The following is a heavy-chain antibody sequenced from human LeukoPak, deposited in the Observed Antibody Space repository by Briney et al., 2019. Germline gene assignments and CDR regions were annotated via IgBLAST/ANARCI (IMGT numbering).Heavy chain of an antibody. CDR1: GFTFSSYA. CDR3: AKREYYYDSSGYLPFDY. D-gene: IGHD3-22*01. J-gene: IGHJ4*02. Sequence: GGSLGLSCAASGFTFSSYAMSWVRQAPGKGLEWVSAISGSGGSTYYADSVKGRFTISRDNSKNTLYLQMNSLRAEDTAVYYCAKREYYYDSSGYLPFDYWGQGTLVTVSS. CDR2: ISGSGGST. V-gene: IGHV3-23*01.